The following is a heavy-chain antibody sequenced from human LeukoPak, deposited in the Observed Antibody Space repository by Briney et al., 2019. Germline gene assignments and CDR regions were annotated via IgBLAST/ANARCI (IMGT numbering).Heavy chain of an antibody. D-gene: IGHD3-22*01. CDR2: MNPNSGNT. Sequence: ASVKVSCKASGYTFTSYDINWVRQATGQGLEWMGCMNPNSGNTGYAQKFQGRVTMTRNTSISTAYMELSSLRSEDTAVYYCARTYYDSSGYYLGLGYWGQGTLVTVSS. CDR1: GYTFTSYD. J-gene: IGHJ4*02. V-gene: IGHV1-8*01. CDR3: ARTYYDSSGYYLGLGY.